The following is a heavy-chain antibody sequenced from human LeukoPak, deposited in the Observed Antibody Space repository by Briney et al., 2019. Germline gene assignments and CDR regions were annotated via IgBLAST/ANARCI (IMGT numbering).Heavy chain of an antibody. V-gene: IGHV3-48*04. J-gene: IGHJ4*02. CDR2: ISSSSSTI. D-gene: IGHD5/OR15-5a*01. Sequence: PGGSLRLSCAASGFIFSNYGMSWVRQAPGKGLEWVSYISSSSSTIYYADSVKGRFTISRDNAKNSLYLQMNSLRAEDTAVYYCARHSTWGYFDYWGQGTLVTVSS. CDR3: ARHSTWGYFDY. CDR1: GFIFSNYG.